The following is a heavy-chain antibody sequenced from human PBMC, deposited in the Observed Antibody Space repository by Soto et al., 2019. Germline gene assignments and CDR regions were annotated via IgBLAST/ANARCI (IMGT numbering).Heavy chain of an antibody. D-gene: IGHD3-10*01. CDR1: GGSISSGDYY. Sequence: QVQLQESGPGLVKPSQTLSLTCTVSGGSISSGDYYWSWIRQPPGKGLEWIGFIYYSGSTYYNPSLQSRVTISVDTSTNQFSLKLSSVTAADTAVYYCARWWFGEFFDYWGQGTLVTVSS. V-gene: IGHV4-30-4*01. J-gene: IGHJ4*02. CDR2: IYYSGST. CDR3: ARWWFGEFFDY.